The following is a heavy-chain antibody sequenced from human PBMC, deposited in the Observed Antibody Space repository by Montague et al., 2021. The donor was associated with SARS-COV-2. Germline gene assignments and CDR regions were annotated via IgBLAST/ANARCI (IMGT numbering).Heavy chain of an antibody. V-gene: IGHV4-39*01. CDR1: GGSISSSSHD. D-gene: IGHD3-3*01. J-gene: IGHJ6*03. Sequence: ETLSLTCTVSGGSISSSSHDWGWIRQPPGKGLEWIGSIYYSGSTYYNPSLKSRVTISVDTSKNQFSLKLSSVTAADTAVFYCARHSGDYTIFGVVIYYMDGWGKGTTVTVSS. CDR3: ARHSGDYTIFGVVIYYMDG. CDR2: IYYSGST.